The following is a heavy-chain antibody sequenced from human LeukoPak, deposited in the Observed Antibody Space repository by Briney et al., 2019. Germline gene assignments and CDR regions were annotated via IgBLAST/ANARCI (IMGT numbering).Heavy chain of an antibody. CDR3: LRDGGYAGGWTYGAGDY. Sequence: PGRSLRLSCEASRVTFSAYVMHGVRQAPGKGLECVAVISNDGNEKYYADSVKGRFSISRDNSNNTLYLQMSHLRSVSSDDYYCLRDGGYAGGWTYGAGDYWGQGTLVTVSS. CDR2: ISNDGNEK. J-gene: IGHJ4*01. V-gene: IGHV3-30*04. D-gene: IGHD6-19*01. CDR1: RVTFSAYV.